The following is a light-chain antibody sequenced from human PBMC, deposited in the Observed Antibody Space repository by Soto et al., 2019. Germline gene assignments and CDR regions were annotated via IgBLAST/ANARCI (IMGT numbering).Light chain of an antibody. CDR1: QNIRNL. J-gene: IGKJ4*01. V-gene: IGKV1-39*01. CDR3: QQSYATVRT. Sequence: DIQLTQSTSTLSAALGDSVTITWGASQNIRNLLAWYQQKPGKAPKPLIYAASRLQSGVPARFSGSGAETDFNLTITSLQTEDFGIYYCQQSYATVRTFGGGTKVDIK. CDR2: AAS.